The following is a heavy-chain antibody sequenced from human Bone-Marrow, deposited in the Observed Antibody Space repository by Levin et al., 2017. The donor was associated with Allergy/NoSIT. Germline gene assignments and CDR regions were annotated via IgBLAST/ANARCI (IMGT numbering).Heavy chain of an antibody. CDR2: LRWSTGTV. Sequence: RAGGSLRLSCAASGFTFDDYIIQWVRQVPGKGLEWVSGLRWSTGTVVYADSVKGRFTISRDTAKTSLYLQMSGLRAEDTAFYYCAIEVYCSGYDCHPDYWGQGTLVTVSS. V-gene: IGHV3-9*01. D-gene: IGHD2-15*01. J-gene: IGHJ4*02. CDR1: GFTFDDYI. CDR3: AIEVYCSGYDCHPDY.